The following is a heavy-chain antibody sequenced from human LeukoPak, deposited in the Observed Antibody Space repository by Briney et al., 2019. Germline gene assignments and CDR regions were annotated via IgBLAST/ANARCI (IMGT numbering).Heavy chain of an antibody. CDR2: ILYDGSNK. J-gene: IGHJ3*02. Sequence: GRSLRLSCVASGFTFSSYGMHWVRQAPGKGLEWVAVILYDGSNKYNADSVKGRFTISRDTSKNTLYLQMSSLRAEDTAVYYCAKAWRAYGDYHTFDIWGQRTMVTVSS. CDR3: AKAWRAYGDYHTFDI. CDR1: GFTFSSYG. D-gene: IGHD4-17*01. V-gene: IGHV3-30*18.